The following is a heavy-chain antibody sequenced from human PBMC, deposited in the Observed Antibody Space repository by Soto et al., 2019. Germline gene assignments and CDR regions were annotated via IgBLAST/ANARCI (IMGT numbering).Heavy chain of an antibody. Sequence: GGSLRLSCAASGFTFGSDWMSWVRQTPGKGLEWLGTIMKDGSVKKNVDSVKARFTVSRDTAKNSLYLQMDSLRVEDTAVYYCARDNRHSSSWTRSYYYYYGIDVRGQGTTVTVSS. D-gene: IGHD6-13*01. V-gene: IGHV3-7*01. CDR2: IMKDGSVK. CDR3: ARDNRHSSSWTRSYYYYYGIDV. J-gene: IGHJ6*02. CDR1: GFTFGSDW.